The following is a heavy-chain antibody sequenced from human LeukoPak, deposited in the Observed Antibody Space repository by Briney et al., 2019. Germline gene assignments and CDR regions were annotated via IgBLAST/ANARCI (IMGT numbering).Heavy chain of an antibody. D-gene: IGHD1-7*01. Sequence: ASVKVSCKASGYTFTNSDIKWVRQATGQGLECREWMNPNSGNTRFAKKFEGGGTMTRNTSISTVYMELSSLRSEDTAVYYCARSHGITGTIPYYYYYMDVWGKGTTVTVSS. V-gene: IGHV1-8*01. CDR3: ARSHGITGTIPYYYYYMDV. CDR2: MNPNSGNT. J-gene: IGHJ6*03. CDR1: GYTFTNSD.